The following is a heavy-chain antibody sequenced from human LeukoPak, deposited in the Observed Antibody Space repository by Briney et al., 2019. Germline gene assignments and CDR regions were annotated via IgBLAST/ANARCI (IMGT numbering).Heavy chain of an antibody. V-gene: IGHV3-23*01. J-gene: IGHJ4*02. CDR2: TSGSGDKT. CDR3: AKERSSGYLPFDY. Sequence: PGGSLRLSCAASGFTFSNCAMSWVRQAPGEGLEWISATSGSGDKTHYADSVKGRFTISRDNSKNTLYLQMNSLRAEDTAVYYCAKERSSGYLPFDYWGQGTLVTVSS. D-gene: IGHD3-22*01. CDR1: GFTFSNCA.